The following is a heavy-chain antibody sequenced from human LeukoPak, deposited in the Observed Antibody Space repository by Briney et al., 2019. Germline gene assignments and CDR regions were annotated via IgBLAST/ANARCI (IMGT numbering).Heavy chain of an antibody. V-gene: IGHV4-4*07. J-gene: IGHJ3*02. CDR2: LSTSGST. D-gene: IGHD3-3*01. Sequence: SETLSLTCTVPRGSLSSYYCPWLRQPAATGPHRPGRLSTSGSTNYHPSLKSRFTMSVDTYKNQFSLKLTSVTAADTAVYYCARAEFWSVYYSHFNIWGQGTMVTVSS. CDR3: ARAEFWSVYYSHFNI. CDR1: RGSLSSYY.